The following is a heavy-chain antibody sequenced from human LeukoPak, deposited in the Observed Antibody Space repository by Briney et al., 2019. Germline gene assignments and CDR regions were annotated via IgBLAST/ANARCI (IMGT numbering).Heavy chain of an antibody. CDR3: ARTYYYGSGRQYAFDI. D-gene: IGHD3-10*01. CDR2: INPNSGGT. Sequence: ASVKVSCKASGYTFTGYYMHWVRQAPGQGLEWMGWINPNSGGTNYAQKFQGRVTMTRDTSISTAYMELSRLRSDDTAVYYCARTYYYGSGRQYAFDIWGQGTMVTVSS. CDR1: GYTFTGYY. J-gene: IGHJ3*02. V-gene: IGHV1-2*02.